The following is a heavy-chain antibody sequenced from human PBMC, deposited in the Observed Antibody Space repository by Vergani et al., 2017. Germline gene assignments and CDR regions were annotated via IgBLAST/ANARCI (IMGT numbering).Heavy chain of an antibody. Sequence: QVQLQESGPGLVKPSETLSLTCTVSGGSISSYYWSWIRQPPGKGLEWIGSIYYSGSTNYNPSLTSRVTISVDTSKDQFSLKLSSVTAADTAVYYCARVEMATEGPLHYYYGMDVWGQGTTVTVSS. CDR2: IYYSGST. CDR1: GGSISSYY. J-gene: IGHJ6*02. CDR3: ARVEMATEGPLHYYYGMDV. V-gene: IGHV4-59*01. D-gene: IGHD5-24*01.